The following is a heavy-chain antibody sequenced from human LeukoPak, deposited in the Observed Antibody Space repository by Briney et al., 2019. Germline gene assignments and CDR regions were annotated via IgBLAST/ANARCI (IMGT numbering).Heavy chain of an antibody. Sequence: PSETLSLTCTVSGGSISSSSYYWGWIRQPPGKGLEWIGSIYYSGSTYYNPSLKSRVTISVDTSKNQFSLKLSPVTAADTAVYYCARRKLRAPRYFDYWGQGTLVTVSS. V-gene: IGHV4-39*01. CDR1: GGSISSSSYY. J-gene: IGHJ4*02. D-gene: IGHD1-26*01. CDR2: IYYSGST. CDR3: ARRKLRAPRYFDY.